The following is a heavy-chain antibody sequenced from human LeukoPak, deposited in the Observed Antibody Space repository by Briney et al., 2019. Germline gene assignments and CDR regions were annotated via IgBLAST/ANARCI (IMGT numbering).Heavy chain of an antibody. J-gene: IGHJ4*02. CDR3: ATRLGSGLYYFDY. CDR1: GYTFNSNY. CDR2: INRSGDTT. D-gene: IGHD6-19*01. V-gene: IGHV1-46*02. Sequence: GASVKVSCKASGYTFNSNYIHWVRQAPGQGLEWMGVINRSGDTTAYSLRFQGRVTLTRDTSTSTVYMELSSLRSEDTAICYCATRLGSGLYYFDYWGQGTLVTVSS.